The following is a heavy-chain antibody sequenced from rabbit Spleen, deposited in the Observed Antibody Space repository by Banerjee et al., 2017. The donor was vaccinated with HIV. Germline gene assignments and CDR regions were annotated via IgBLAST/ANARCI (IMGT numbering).Heavy chain of an antibody. V-gene: IGHV1S45*01. CDR1: GFSFSSSYY. CDR2: IYTGDGNT. J-gene: IGHJ4*01. Sequence: QEHLEESGGGLVQPEGSLTLTCTASGFSFSSSYYMCWVRQAPGKGLEWIACIYTGDGNTYYATWAKGRFTISKTSSTTVTLQMPSLTAADTATYFCARGNGFREFTLWGQGTLVTVS. CDR3: ARGNGFREFTL. D-gene: IGHD7-1*01.